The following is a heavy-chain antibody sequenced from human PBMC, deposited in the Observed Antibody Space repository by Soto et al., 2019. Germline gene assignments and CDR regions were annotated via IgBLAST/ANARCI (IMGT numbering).Heavy chain of an antibody. D-gene: IGHD2-2*01. CDR1: GGTLSSYA. Sequence: SVKVSCKASGGTLSSYAISWVRQAPGQGLEWMGGIIPIFGTANDAQKFQGRVTITADESTSTAYMELSSLRSDDTAVYYCAKEYCDSSRCFLPDYWGQGALVTVSS. CDR3: AKEYCDSSRCFLPDY. J-gene: IGHJ4*02. V-gene: IGHV1-69*13. CDR2: IIPIFGTA.